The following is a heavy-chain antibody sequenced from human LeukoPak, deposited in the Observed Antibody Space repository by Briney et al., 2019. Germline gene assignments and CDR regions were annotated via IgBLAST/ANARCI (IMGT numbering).Heavy chain of an antibody. V-gene: IGHV1-46*01. CDR3: ARHSLPGTTPFDY. D-gene: IGHD1-1*01. CDR1: GYTFSSYY. CDR2: INPSGGST. Sequence: ASVKVSCKASGYTFSSYYMHWVRQAPEQGLEWMGVINPSGGSTSYAQRLQGRVTMTRDTSTSTFYMELSSLRSEDTAVYYCARHSLPGTTPFDYWGQGTLVTVSS. J-gene: IGHJ4*02.